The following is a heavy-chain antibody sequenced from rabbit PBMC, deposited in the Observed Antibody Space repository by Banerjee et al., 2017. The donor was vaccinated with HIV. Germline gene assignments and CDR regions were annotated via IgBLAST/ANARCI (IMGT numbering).Heavy chain of an antibody. J-gene: IGHJ4*01. CDR3: ARGADYAGYGHNW. D-gene: IGHD7-1*01. CDR1: GIDFSSYYY. CDR2: IYAGSSGST. V-gene: IGHV1S45*01. Sequence: QQQLEESGGGLVKPGGTLTLTCKASGIDFSSYYYMCWVRQAPGKGLELIACIYAGSSGSTYYASWAKGRFTISKTSSTTVTLQMTSLTAADTATYCCARGADYAGYGHNWWGQGTLVTVS.